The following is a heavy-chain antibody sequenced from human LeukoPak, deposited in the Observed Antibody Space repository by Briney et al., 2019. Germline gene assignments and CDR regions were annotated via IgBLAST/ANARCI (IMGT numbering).Heavy chain of an antibody. CDR1: GYTFTSYY. CDR2: INPSGGST. CDR3: ARDLTDHYYGRDYYYYMDV. V-gene: IGHV1-46*01. D-gene: IGHD3-10*01. Sequence: GASVKVSCKASGYTFTSYYMHWVRQAPGQGLEWMGIINPSGGSTSYAQKFQGRVTITADESTSTAYMELSSLRSEDTAVYYCARDLTDHYYGRDYYYYMDVWGEGTTVTISS. J-gene: IGHJ6*03.